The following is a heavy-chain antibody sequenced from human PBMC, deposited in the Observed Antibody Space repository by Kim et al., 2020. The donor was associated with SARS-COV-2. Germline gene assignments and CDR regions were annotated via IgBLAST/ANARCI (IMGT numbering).Heavy chain of an antibody. Sequence: ADSVKGRFTITRDNSKNTLYLQMNSVRAEDTAVYYCARDGSRLGTDAFDIWGQGTMVTVSS. CDR3: ARDGSRLGTDAFDI. J-gene: IGHJ3*02. D-gene: IGHD1-1*01. V-gene: IGHV3-53*01.